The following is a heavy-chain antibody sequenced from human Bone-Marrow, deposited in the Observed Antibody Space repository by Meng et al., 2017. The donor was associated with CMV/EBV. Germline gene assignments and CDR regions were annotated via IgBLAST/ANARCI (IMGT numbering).Heavy chain of an antibody. CDR1: GFTFSSYE. Sequence: GESLKISCAASGFTFSSYEMNWVRQAPGKGLEWVSYISSSGSTIYYADSVKGRFTISRDNAKNSLYLQMNSLRAEDTAVYYCARKRNIATAGRGDAFDIWGQGTIVTVSS. D-gene: IGHD6-13*01. J-gene: IGHJ3*02. CDR3: ARKRNIATAGRGDAFDI. V-gene: IGHV3-48*03. CDR2: ISSSGSTI.